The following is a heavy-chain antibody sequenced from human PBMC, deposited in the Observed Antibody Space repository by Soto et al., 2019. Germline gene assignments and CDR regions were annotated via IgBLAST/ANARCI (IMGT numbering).Heavy chain of an antibody. D-gene: IGHD3-16*01. CDR3: ARSLLCCDYVRRGRRDDGNSFDL. J-gene: IGHJ3*01. CDR2: IIHGGST. Sequence: SETLSLTCTFYGGSLVGFYWTWIRQAPGKGLGSIGQIIHGGSTNYNPSLKSRVSFSIGTSQNQFSLHLMSVSAAETAVSYCARSLLCCDYVRRGRRDDGNSFDLWGHGTLVTVSS. V-gene: IGHV4-34*12. CDR1: GGSLVGFY.